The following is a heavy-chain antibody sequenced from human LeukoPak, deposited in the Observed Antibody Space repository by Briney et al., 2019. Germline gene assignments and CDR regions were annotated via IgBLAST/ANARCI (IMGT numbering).Heavy chain of an antibody. J-gene: IGHJ4*01. CDR1: GFTFSSYG. V-gene: IGHV3-30*02. CDR2: VRYDGSNK. Sequence: GGSLRLSCAASGFTFSSYGMYWVRQAPGKGLEWVAFVRYDGSNKYYAASVEGRITISRDNSKNTLYLQMNSLRAEDTAVYYCAKDRSDNGYGIDYWGHGTLVIVSS. CDR3: AKDRSDNGYGIDY. D-gene: IGHD5-12*01.